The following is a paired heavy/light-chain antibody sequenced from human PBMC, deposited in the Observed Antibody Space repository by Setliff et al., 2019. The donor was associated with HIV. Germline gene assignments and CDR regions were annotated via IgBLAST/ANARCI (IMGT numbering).Light chain of an antibody. CDR1: KLGDKY. J-gene: IGLJ2*01. Sequence: SYELTQPPSVSVSPGQTASITCSGDKLGDKYACWYQQKPGQSPVLVIYQDNKRPSGIPERFSGSNSGNTATLTISGTQAMDEADYYCQAWDSVTVVFGGGTKLTVL. CDR3: QAWDSVTVV. V-gene: IGLV3-1*01. CDR2: QDN.
Heavy chain of an antibody. D-gene: IGHD2-2*01. CDR1: GGSISSYY. Sequence: QVQLQESGPGLVKPSETLSLTCTVSGGSISSYYWSWIRQPAGKGLEWIGRIYTSGSINYNPSLKSRVTMSVDTSKNQFSLKLSSVTAADTAVYYCARASHVGYCSSTSCYAFDYWGQGTLVTVSS. CDR2: IYTSGSI. J-gene: IGHJ4*02. CDR3: ARASHVGYCSSTSCYAFDY. V-gene: IGHV4-4*07.